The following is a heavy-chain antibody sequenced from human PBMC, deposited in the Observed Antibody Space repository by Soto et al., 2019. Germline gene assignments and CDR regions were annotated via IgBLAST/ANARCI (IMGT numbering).Heavy chain of an antibody. V-gene: IGHV1-46*01. CDR3: ARGPKLTDFGDRGYSGMDV. CDR1: GYTFSNYY. CDR2: INPSGGGT. D-gene: IGHD4-17*01. J-gene: IGHJ6*02. Sequence: QVHLVQSGAEVKKPGASVTFPCKASGYTFSNYYMHWVRQAPGQGLEWVGIINPSGGGTTYAQNFQGRVTMTRDTSTSTVYMELNSLRSEDTAVYYCARGPKLTDFGDRGYSGMDVWGQGTTVTVSS.